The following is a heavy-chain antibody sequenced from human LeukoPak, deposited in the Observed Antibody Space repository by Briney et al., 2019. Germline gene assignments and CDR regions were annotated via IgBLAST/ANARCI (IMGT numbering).Heavy chain of an antibody. CDR2: IRYDGSNK. J-gene: IGHJ4*02. D-gene: IGHD6-13*01. CDR1: GFTFSSCA. CDR3: AKEWGDYSSSWYPYYFDY. Sequence: PGGSLRLSCAASGFTFSSCAMHWVRQAPGKGLEWVAFIRYDGSNKYYADSVTGRFTISKDNSKNTLYLQMNSLRAEDTAVYYCAKEWGDYSSSWYPYYFDYWGQGTLVTVSS. V-gene: IGHV3-30*02.